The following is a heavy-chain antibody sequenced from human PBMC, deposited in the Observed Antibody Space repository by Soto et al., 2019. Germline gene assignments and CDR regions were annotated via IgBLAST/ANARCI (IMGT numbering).Heavy chain of an antibody. V-gene: IGHV4-30-4*01. D-gene: IGHD3-10*01. CDR3: ARGAKAPGGWFGELTGWFDP. CDR2: IYYSGST. J-gene: IGHJ5*02. CDR1: GGSISSGDYY. Sequence: KPSETLSLTCTVSGGSISSGDYYWSWIRQPPGQGREWIGYIYYSGSTYYNPSLKSRVTISVDTSKNQFSLKLSSVSAADTAVYYCARGAKAPGGWFGELTGWFDPWGQGALVTVSS.